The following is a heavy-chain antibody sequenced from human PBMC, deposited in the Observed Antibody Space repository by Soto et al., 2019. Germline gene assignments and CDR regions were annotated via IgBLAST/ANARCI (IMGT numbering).Heavy chain of an antibody. CDR1: GFTFSNAW. V-gene: IGHV3-15*07. D-gene: IGHD5-12*01. Sequence: EVQLVESGGGLVKPGGSLRLSCAASGFTFSNAWMNWVRQAPGKGLEWVGRIKSKTDGGTTDYAAPVKGRFTISRDDSKNTLYLQMNSLKTEGTAVYYCTTTTPDIVATISYYYYYYGMDVWGQGTTVTVSS. CDR2: IKSKTDGGTT. J-gene: IGHJ6*02. CDR3: TTTTPDIVATISYYYYYYGMDV.